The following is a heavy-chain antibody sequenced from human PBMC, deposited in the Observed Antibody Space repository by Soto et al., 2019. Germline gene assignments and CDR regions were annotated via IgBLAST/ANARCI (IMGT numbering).Heavy chain of an antibody. D-gene: IGHD2-15*01. J-gene: IGHJ4*02. CDR2: INPNGGST. CDR3: ARAGYCSGGTCFHGNCDY. Sequence: ASVKVACKASGYTFTTYYMHWVRQAPGQGLEWLGIINPNGGSTTYAQKFQGRVTMTRDTSTSTVYLELSSLRSEDTAVYYCARAGYCSGGTCFHGNCDYWGQGTLVTVSS. V-gene: IGHV1-46*01. CDR1: GYTFTTYY.